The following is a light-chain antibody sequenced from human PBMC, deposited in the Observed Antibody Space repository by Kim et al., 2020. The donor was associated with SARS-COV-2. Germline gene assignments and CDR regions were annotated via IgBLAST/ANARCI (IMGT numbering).Light chain of an antibody. Sequence: SASVGDRVTMTVRSSQGMSSRLGWYQQKPGKAPTSLIYAASSLESGVPSRFSGSGSGTDFTLTISSLQAEDFATYYCQQADSFPLTFGGGTKLEI. CDR1: QGMSSR. J-gene: IGKJ4*01. CDR3: QQADSFPLT. V-gene: IGKV1-12*01. CDR2: AAS.